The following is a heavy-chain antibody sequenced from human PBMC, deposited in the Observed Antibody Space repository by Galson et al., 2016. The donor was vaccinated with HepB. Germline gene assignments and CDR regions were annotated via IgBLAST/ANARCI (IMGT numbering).Heavy chain of an antibody. V-gene: IGHV3-74*01. CDR3: ARDLVEFCSGSSCQRGGMDV. Sequence: ASGFTFSSYWMHWVRQAPGKGLVSVSRINNDGSSINYVDSVKGRFTSSRDNAKNTLFLQMNSLRAEDTAVYYCARDLVEFCSGSSCQRGGMDVWGQGTTVTVSS. D-gene: IGHD2-15*01. J-gene: IGHJ6*02. CDR2: INNDGSSI. CDR1: GFTFSSYW.